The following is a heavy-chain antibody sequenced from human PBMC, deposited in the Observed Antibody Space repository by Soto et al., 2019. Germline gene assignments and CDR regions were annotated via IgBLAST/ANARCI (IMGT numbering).Heavy chain of an antibody. V-gene: IGHV3-73*01. CDR2: IRSRPNNYAT. D-gene: IGHD2-15*01. CDR3: TRLEERGAVAVNSFDY. Sequence: EVQLVESGGSLVQPGGSLKLSCAASGFTFSGSAIHWVRQASGKGLEWVGRIRSRPNNYATAFTASVKDRFAVSRDDSTNTAYLQMNNLKTEDTAVYFCTRLEERGAVAVNSFDYWGQGTLVTVSS. J-gene: IGHJ4*02. CDR1: GFTFSGSA.